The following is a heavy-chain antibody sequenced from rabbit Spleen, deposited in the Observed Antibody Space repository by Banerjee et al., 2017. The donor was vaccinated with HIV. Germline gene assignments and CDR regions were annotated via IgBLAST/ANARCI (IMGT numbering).Heavy chain of an antibody. J-gene: IGHJ4*01. Sequence: QEQLEESGGGLVKPEGSLTLTCEASGFSFSDTDVMCWVRQAPGKGLEWIACINTATGKAVYASWAKGRFTISKTSSTTVTLQMTSLTAADTATYFCARDLVTVIGWNFNLWGPGTLVTVS. CDR1: GFSFSDTDV. V-gene: IGHV1S45*01. D-gene: IGHD1-1*01. CDR2: INTATGKA. CDR3: ARDLVTVIGWNFNL.